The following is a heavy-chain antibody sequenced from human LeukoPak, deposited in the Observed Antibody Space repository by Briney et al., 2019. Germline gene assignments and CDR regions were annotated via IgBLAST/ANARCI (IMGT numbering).Heavy chain of an antibody. D-gene: IGHD3-16*02. Sequence: GASVKVSCNASGYTFTSYDINWVRQATAQGLEWMGWMNPNSGNTGYARKFQSRVTMTRNTSISTAYMELSSLRSEEAAVYYCALYVGGSYRPLLYYGMDVWGQGTTVTVSS. CDR2: MNPNSGNT. J-gene: IGHJ6*02. V-gene: IGHV1-8*01. CDR3: ALYVGGSYRPLLYYGMDV. CDR1: GYTFTSYD.